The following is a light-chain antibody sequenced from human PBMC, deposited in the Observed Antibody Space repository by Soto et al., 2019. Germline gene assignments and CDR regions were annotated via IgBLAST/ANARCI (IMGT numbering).Light chain of an antibody. V-gene: IGLV1-40*01. Sequence: QSVRTQPPSVSGAPGQMVTISCTGSSSNIEAAYDVHWYQHLPGTAPKLLIYGNDNRPSGVPDRFSGSKSGTSASLAISGLQAEDEADYYCQSYDSSLRGHVFGSGTKVTVL. CDR2: GND. CDR3: QSYDSSLRGHV. CDR1: SSNIEAAYD. J-gene: IGLJ1*01.